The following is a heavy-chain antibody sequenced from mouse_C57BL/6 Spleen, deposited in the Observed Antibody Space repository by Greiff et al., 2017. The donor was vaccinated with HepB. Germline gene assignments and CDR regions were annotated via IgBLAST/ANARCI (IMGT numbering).Heavy chain of an antibody. V-gene: IGHV1-55*01. CDR2: IYPGSGST. J-gene: IGHJ3*01. D-gene: IGHD1-1*01. CDR1: GYTFTSYW. CDR3: ARHYYGSSDVGFAY. Sequence: QVQLQQPGAELVKPGASVKMSCKASGYTFTSYWITWVKQRPGQGLEWIGDIYPGSGSTNSNEKFKSKATLTVDTSSSTAYMQLSSLTSEDSAVYYCARHYYGSSDVGFAYWGQGTLVTVSA.